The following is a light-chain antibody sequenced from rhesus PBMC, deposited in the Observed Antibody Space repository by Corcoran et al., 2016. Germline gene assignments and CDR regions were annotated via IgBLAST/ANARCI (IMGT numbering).Light chain of an antibody. J-gene: IGKJ2*01. CDR3: QHYYITPYS. CDR1: QGLTND. Sequence: DIQMTQSPSSLSASVGDRVTITCRASQGLTNDLAWYQQQPGGTPKLQIYEASRLQSGIPSRFSGSGSGKEFTLTIRSLQTEDFSTYYCQHYYITPYSFGQGTKVEIK. CDR2: EAS. V-gene: IGKV1-25*01.